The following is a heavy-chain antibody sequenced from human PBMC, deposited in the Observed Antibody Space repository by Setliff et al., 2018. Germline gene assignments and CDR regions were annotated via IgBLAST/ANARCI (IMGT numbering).Heavy chain of an antibody. CDR3: ARDLGHGGDSDY. D-gene: IGHD2-21*02. CDR1: RYSISSGYI. J-gene: IGHJ4*02. CDR2: IGHTGSI. Sequence: PSETLSLTCTVSRYSISSGYIWGWIRQPPGKGLEWVGNIGHTGSINYNPSLKSRLTISRDTSKNQVSLKLNSVTATDTAVYYCARDLGHGGDSDYWGQGILVTVSS. V-gene: IGHV4-38-2*02.